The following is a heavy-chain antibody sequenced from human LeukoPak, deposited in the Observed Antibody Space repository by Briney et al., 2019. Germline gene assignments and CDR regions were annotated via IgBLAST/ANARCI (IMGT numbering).Heavy chain of an antibody. CDR2: ISGSGVST. Sequence: GGSLRLSCAASGFTFSSYAMNWVRQAPGKGLEWVSGISGSGVSTFYADSVKGRFTISRDNSKNTLYLQMNSLRAEDKAVYYCAKVASTWFYFDYWGQGTLVTVSS. J-gene: IGHJ4*02. CDR1: GFTFSSYA. D-gene: IGHD6-13*01. CDR3: AKVASTWFYFDY. V-gene: IGHV3-23*01.